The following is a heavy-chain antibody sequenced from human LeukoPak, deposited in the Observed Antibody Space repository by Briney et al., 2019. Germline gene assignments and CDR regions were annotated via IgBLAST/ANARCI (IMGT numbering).Heavy chain of an antibody. CDR1: GFTFSDYG. Sequence: GGSLRLSCAASGFTFSDYGMNWVRQAPGKGLEWVSYISSTSSAIYYTDSVKGRFTLSRDNAKNSLYLQMNSLRAEDTAVYYCARVVEDIVVVPAANPLYYYYYYMDVWGKGTTVTVSS. J-gene: IGHJ6*03. CDR2: ISSTSSAI. CDR3: ARVVEDIVVVPAANPLYYYYYYMDV. V-gene: IGHV3-48*04. D-gene: IGHD2-2*01.